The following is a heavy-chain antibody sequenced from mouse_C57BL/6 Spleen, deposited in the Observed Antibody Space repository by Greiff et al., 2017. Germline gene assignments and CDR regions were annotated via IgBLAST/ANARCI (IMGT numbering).Heavy chain of an antibody. CDR1: GFNIKDYY. J-gene: IGHJ1*03. CDR2: IDPEDGET. Sequence: EVQVVESGAELVQPGASVKLSCTASGFNIKDYYMHWVQQSTEQGLEWIGRIDPEDGETKYAPKFQGKATITADTSSNTAYLHLSSLTSEDTAIYYCDRSEEFGYFDVWGTGTTVTVSS. CDR3: DRSEEFGYFDV. V-gene: IGHV14-2*01.